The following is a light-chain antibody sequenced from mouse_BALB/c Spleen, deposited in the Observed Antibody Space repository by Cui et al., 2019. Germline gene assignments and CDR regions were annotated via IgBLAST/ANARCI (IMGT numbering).Light chain of an antibody. CDR3: QQWSSNPMYT. Sequence: QIVLTQSPALMSASPGEKVTMTCSASSSVSYMYWYQQKPRSSPKPWIYLTSNLASGVPARVSGSGSGTSYSLTISSMEAEDAATYYCQQWSSNPMYTFGGGTKLEIK. J-gene: IGKJ2*01. CDR2: LTS. CDR1: SSVSY. V-gene: IGKV4-68*01.